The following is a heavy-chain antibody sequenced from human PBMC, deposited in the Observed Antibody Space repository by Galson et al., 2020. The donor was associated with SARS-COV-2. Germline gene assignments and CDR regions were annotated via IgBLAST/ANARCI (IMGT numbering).Heavy chain of an antibody. V-gene: IGHV2-70*01. CDR2: IDWADDK. CDR3: ERIRYYCSGGYCGCCGYYYAMDD. J-gene: IGHJ6*02. D-gene: IGHD2-21*01. CDR1: GFPLSPSAMC. Sequence: SGLTLVQPTHTFTLTCTYSGFPLSPSAMCVRWIRQPPGKALEWLALIDWADDKYYSTSLKTRLIISRDTSKNHVVLTMTNLEAVDTGTYYCERIRYYCSGGYCGCCGYYYAMDDWGQGTTVTVSS.